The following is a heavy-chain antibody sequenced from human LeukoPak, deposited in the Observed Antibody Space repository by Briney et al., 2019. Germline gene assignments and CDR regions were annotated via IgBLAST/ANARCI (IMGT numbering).Heavy chain of an antibody. D-gene: IGHD3-10*01. Sequence: PGRSLRLSCAASGFTFSSYGMHWVRQAPGKGLEWVAVISYDGSNKYYADSVKGRFTISRDNSKNTLYLQMNSLRAEDTAVYYCAKDRGYYGSGSYYRPQTYYYYYGMDVWGQGTMVTVSS. CDR3: AKDRGYYGSGSYYRPQTYYYYYGMDV. CDR1: GFTFSSYG. J-gene: IGHJ6*02. CDR2: ISYDGSNK. V-gene: IGHV3-30*18.